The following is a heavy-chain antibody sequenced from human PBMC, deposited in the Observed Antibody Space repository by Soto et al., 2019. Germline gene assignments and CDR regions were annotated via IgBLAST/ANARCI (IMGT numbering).Heavy chain of an antibody. CDR1: GYSINSVCYY. CDR3: ARCPPDYYYGMDV. Sequence: PSDTLALTCTFSGYSINSVCYYWNWIRQLPCNGLEWIWYIYDCWSIYYNPSLASRVTISVDSSKTQFFLTLISLTAVYMAVYYCARCPPDYYYGMDVWGQGTTVTVSS. CDR2: IYDCWSI. V-gene: IGHV4-31*03. J-gene: IGHJ6*02.